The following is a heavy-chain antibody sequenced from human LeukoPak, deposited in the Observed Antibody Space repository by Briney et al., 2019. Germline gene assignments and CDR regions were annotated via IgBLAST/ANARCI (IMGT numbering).Heavy chain of an antibody. Sequence: GASVKVSCKVSGYTLTELSMHWVRQAPGEGLEWMGGFDPEDGETIYAQKFQGRVTMTEDTSTDTAYMELSSLRSEDTAVYYCATGGPAPVEIRGGRDAFDIWGQGTMVTVSS. CDR3: ATGGPAPVEIRGGRDAFDI. CDR1: GYTLTELS. V-gene: IGHV1-24*01. D-gene: IGHD5-24*01. J-gene: IGHJ3*02. CDR2: FDPEDGET.